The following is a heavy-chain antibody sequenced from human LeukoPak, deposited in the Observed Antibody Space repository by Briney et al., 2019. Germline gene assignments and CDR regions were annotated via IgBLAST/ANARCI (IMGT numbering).Heavy chain of an antibody. D-gene: IGHD6-13*01. CDR1: GGTFSSYA. CDR2: IIPIFGTA. V-gene: IGHV1-69*01. Sequence: EASVKVSCKASGGTFSSYAISWVRQAPGQGLEWMGGIIPIFGTANYAQKCQGRVTITADESTSTAYMWLSSLTSEDTAVYSCATTHSSPVSPIASWGQGPLVPVSS. CDR3: ATTHSSPVSPIAS. J-gene: IGHJ4*02.